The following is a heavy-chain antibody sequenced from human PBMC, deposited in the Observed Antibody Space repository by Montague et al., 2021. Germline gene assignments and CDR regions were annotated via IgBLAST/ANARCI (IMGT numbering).Heavy chain of an antibody. J-gene: IGHJ5*02. Sequence: SETLSLTCTVSGGSTSSTSYYWGWIRQPPGKQLGFIGGIYKKGSTSHTRPFNIQVTVSIDTSKNKFSLKLISVTAADTAVYFCARSLYCKGGSCYSGFDPWGQGTLVTVSS. CDR2: IYKKGST. CDR3: ARSLYCKGGSCYSGFDP. V-gene: IGHV4-39*01. CDR1: GGSTSSTSYY. D-gene: IGHD2-15*01.